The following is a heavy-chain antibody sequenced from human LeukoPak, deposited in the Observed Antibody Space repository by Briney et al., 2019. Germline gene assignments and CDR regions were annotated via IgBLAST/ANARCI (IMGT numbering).Heavy chain of an antibody. V-gene: IGHV4-59*02. CDR3: ARVRLSSGYSN. CDR2: VYNSGIT. CDR1: GASVSDYY. D-gene: IGHD3-22*01. J-gene: IGHJ1*01. Sequence: SETLSLTCSDSGASVSDYYCNWIRQRPGKGLESIGSVYNSGITNYTPSLRSRVTISVDSSKKQISLKLNSMTAANTAVYYCARVRLSSGYSNWGQGTLVTVSS.